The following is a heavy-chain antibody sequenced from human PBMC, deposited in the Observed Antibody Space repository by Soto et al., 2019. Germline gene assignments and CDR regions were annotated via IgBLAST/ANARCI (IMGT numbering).Heavy chain of an antibody. CDR1: GFTFSSYA. CDR3: AKCRTGDSSSSGDY. D-gene: IGHD6-6*01. CDR2: ISGSGGST. V-gene: IGHV3-23*01. Sequence: GGSLRLSCAASGFTFSSYAMSWVRQAPGKGLEWVSAISGSGGSTYYADSVKGRFTISRDNSKNTLYLQMNSRRAEDTAVYYCAKCRTGDSSSSGDYWGQGTLVTVSS. J-gene: IGHJ4*02.